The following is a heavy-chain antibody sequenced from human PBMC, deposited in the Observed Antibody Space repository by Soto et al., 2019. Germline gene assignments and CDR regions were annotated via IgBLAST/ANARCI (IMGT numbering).Heavy chain of an antibody. D-gene: IGHD3-16*02. CDR2: IYPGDSDT. V-gene: IGHV5-51*03. CDR3: ARLYYDYIWGSYRYTKGGWFDP. CDR1: GYSFTSYW. J-gene: IGHJ5*02. Sequence: EVQLVQSGAEVKKPGESLKISCKGSGYSFTSYWIGWVRQMPGKGLEWMGIIYPGDSDTRYSPSFQGQVTISADKSISTAYRQWSSLKASDTAMYYCARLYYDYIWGSYRYTKGGWFDPWGQGTLVTVSS.